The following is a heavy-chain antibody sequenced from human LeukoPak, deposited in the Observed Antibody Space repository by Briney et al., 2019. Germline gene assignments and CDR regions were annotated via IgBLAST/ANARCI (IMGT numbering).Heavy chain of an antibody. V-gene: IGHV3-21*01. D-gene: IGHD2-15*01. CDR3: VSRISGGPLQDNDY. J-gene: IGHJ4*02. Sequence: GGSLRLSWLVSGFTIRRYGMRWVRQARGKGPEWVASITSGVTKTYYADSVKGRFTISRDDAKNSLDLEMNSLRVADTAEYYCVSRISGGPLQDNDYWGQGTPVTVSS. CDR1: GFTIRRYG. CDR2: ITSGVTKT.